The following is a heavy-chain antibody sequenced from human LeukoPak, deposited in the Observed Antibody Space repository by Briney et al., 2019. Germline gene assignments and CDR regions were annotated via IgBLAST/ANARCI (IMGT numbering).Heavy chain of an antibody. V-gene: IGHV4-34*01. J-gene: IGHJ4*02. CDR3: ASSPTYGDYSFY. Sequence: SETLSLTCAVYGGSFSGYYWSWIRQPPGKGLEWIGEINHSGSTNYNPSPKSRVTISVDTSKNQFSLKLSSVTAADTAVYYCASSPTYGDYSFYWGQGTLVTVSS. D-gene: IGHD4-17*01. CDR1: GGSFSGYY. CDR2: INHSGST.